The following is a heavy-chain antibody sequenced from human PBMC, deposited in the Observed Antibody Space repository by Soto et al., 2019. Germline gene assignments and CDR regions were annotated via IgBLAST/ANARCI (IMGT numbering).Heavy chain of an antibody. D-gene: IGHD3-22*01. CDR3: ARGRHYYDSSGYYFWGIVGKNNWFDP. CDR1: GGTFSSYA. CDR2: IIPIFGTA. J-gene: IGHJ5*02. Sequence: QVQLVQSGAEVKKPGSSVKVSCKASGGTFSSYAISWVLQAPGQGLEWMGGIIPIFGTANYAQKFQGRVTITADESTSTAYMELSSLRSEDTAVYYCARGRHYYDSSGYYFWGIVGKNNWFDPWRQGTLLTVSS. V-gene: IGHV1-69*01.